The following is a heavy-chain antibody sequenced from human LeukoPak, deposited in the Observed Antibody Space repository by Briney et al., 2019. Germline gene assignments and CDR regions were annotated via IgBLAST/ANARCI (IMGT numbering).Heavy chain of an antibody. J-gene: IGHJ2*01. CDR1: GGSISGSSYY. CDR3: ARDHYYDSSGFL. Sequence: SETLSLTCTVSGGSISGSSYYWGWIRQPPGKGLEWIGSIYYSGSTYYNPSLKSRVTISVDTSKNQFSLKLSSVTAADTAVYYCARDHYYDSSGFLWGRGTLVTVSS. CDR2: IYYSGST. V-gene: IGHV4-39*07. D-gene: IGHD3-22*01.